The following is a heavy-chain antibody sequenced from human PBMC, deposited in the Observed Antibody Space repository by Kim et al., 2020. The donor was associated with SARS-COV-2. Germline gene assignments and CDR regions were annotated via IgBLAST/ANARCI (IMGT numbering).Heavy chain of an antibody. CDR1: GGTFSSYA. CDR2: IIPIFGTA. CDR3: ASSGTGYDILTGYYYYYGMDV. Sequence: SVKVSCKASGGTFSSYAISWVRQAPGQGLEWMGGIIPIFGTANYAQKFQGRVTITADESTSTAYMELSSLRSEDTAVYYCASSGTGYDILTGYYYYYGMDVWGQGTTVTVSS. D-gene: IGHD3-9*01. J-gene: IGHJ6*02. V-gene: IGHV1-69*13.